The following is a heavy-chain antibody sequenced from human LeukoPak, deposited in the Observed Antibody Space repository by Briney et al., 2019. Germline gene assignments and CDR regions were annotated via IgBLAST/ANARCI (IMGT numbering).Heavy chain of an antibody. Sequence: GGSLRLSCAASGFSFSSYSMHWVRQTPGKGLEWVAVISYDGSSKYFADSVKGRFTISRDNSKNTLYLQMNSLRAEDTAVYYCARDRRNDYFDYWGQGTLVTVSS. V-gene: IGHV3-30*19. CDR2: ISYDGSSK. CDR3: ARDRRNDYFDY. CDR1: GFSFSSYS. D-gene: IGHD2-8*01. J-gene: IGHJ4*02.